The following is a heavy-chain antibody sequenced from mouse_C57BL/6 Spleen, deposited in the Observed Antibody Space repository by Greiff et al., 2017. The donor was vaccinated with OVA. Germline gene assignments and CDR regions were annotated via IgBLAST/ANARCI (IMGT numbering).Heavy chain of an antibody. V-gene: IGHV5-9-1*02. Sequence: EVMLVESGEGLVKPGGSLKLSCAASGFTFSSYAMSWVRQTPEKRLEWVAYISSGGDYIYYADTVKGRFTLSRDNARNTLYLQMSSLKSEDTAMYYCTSDYYGFDYWGQGTTLTVSS. CDR2: ISSGGDYI. J-gene: IGHJ2*01. CDR3: TSDYYGFDY. D-gene: IGHD1-1*01. CDR1: GFTFSSYA.